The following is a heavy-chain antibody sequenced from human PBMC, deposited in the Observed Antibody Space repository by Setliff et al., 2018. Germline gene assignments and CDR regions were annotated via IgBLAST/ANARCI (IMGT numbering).Heavy chain of an antibody. D-gene: IGHD6-13*01. Sequence: LSCAASGFTFSDHYMDWVRQAPGKGLEWVGRTRNKANSYTTEYAASVKGRFTISRDNSKSTLYLQMNSLRAEDTAVYYCAKDYRGAHSTNWYAPYYWGQGTLVTVSS. J-gene: IGHJ4*02. CDR3: AKDYRGAHSTNWYAPYY. V-gene: IGHV3-72*01. CDR1: GFTFSDHY. CDR2: TRNKANSYTT.